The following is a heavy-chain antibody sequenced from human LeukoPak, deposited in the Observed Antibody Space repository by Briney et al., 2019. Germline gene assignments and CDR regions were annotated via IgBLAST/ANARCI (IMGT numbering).Heavy chain of an antibody. CDR3: ARRPSGS. CDR2: IWYDGSNK. V-gene: IGHV3-33*01. Sequence: PGRSLRLSCAASGFTFSSYGMHWVRQAPGKGLEWVAVIWYDGSNKYYADSVKGRFTISRDNAKNSLYLQMNSLRAEDTAVYYCARRPSGSWGQGTLVTVSS. D-gene: IGHD1-26*01. CDR1: GFTFSSYG. J-gene: IGHJ4*02.